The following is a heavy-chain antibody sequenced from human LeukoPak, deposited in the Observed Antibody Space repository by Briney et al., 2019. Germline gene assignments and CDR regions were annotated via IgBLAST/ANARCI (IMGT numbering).Heavy chain of an antibody. D-gene: IGHD3-22*01. J-gene: IGHJ3*02. Sequence: PGGSLRLSCAASGFTFSSYAMSWVRQAPGKGLEWVSAISGSGGSTYCADSVKGRFTISRDNSKNTLYLQMNSLRAEDTAVYYCAKDLYYYDSSGYFPTHDAFDIWGQGTMVTVSS. CDR3: AKDLYYYDSSGYFPTHDAFDI. CDR1: GFTFSSYA. V-gene: IGHV3-23*01. CDR2: ISGSGGST.